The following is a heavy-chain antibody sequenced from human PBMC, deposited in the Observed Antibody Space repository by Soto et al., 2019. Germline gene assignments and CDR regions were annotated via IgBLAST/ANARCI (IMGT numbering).Heavy chain of an antibody. CDR2: ISAYNGNT. Sequence: ASVKVSCKASGYTFVSYGISWVRQAPGQGLEWMGWISAYNGNTNYAQKFQGRVTMTRDTSTSTVYMELSSLRSEDTAVYYCARETTGNAFDIWGQGTMVTVSS. CDR1: GYTFVSYG. CDR3: ARETTGNAFDI. V-gene: IGHV1-18*01. D-gene: IGHD4-17*01. J-gene: IGHJ3*02.